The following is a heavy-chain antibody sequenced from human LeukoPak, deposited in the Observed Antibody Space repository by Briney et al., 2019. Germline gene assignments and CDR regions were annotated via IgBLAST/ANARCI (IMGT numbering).Heavy chain of an antibody. CDR1: GFTFSDYY. CDR3: ARGVVPAAIYNWFDP. D-gene: IGHD2-2*01. J-gene: IGHJ5*02. V-gene: IGHV3-11*06. CDR2: ISSSSSYT. Sequence: GGSLRLSCAASGFTFSDYYMSWIRQAPGKGLEWVSYISSSSSYTNYADSVKGRFTISRDNAKNSLYLQMNSLRAEDTAVHYCARGVVPAAIYNWFDPWGQGTLVTVSS.